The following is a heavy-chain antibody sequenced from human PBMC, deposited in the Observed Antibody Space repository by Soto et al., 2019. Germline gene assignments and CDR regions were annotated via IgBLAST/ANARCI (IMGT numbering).Heavy chain of an antibody. CDR1: GYSFISYW. D-gene: IGHD1-7*01. J-gene: IGHJ6*03. CDR3: ARGRTNWNYFPYYYYMDV. V-gene: IGHV5-51*01. Sequence: GESLKISCKGSGYSFISYWIVWVRQMPGKGLEWMGIIYPGDSDTNYNPSLKSRVTISVDTSKNQFSLKLSSVTAADTAVYYCARGRTNWNYFPYYYYMDVWGKGTTVTVSS. CDR2: IYPGDSDT.